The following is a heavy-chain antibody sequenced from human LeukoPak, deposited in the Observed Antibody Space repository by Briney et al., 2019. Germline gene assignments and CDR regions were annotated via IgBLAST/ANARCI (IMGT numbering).Heavy chain of an antibody. J-gene: IGHJ6*02. V-gene: IGHV4-39*01. Sequence: PSETLSLTCTVSGGSISSSSSYWGWIRQPPGKGLEWIGSIYYSGSTYYNPSLKSRVTISVDTSKNQFSLKLSSVTAADTAVYYCAGKRRAPWYYDSWSGSLYYYGMDVWGQGTTVTVSS. CDR3: AGKRRAPWYYDSWSGSLYYYGMDV. CDR1: GGSISSSSSY. CDR2: IYYSGST. D-gene: IGHD3-3*01.